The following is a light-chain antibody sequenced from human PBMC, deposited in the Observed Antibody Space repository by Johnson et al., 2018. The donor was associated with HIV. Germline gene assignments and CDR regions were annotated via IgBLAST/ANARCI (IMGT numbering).Light chain of an antibody. CDR2: DNN. CDR3: GEWDRTLQTAF. CDR1: SSNIGNNY. J-gene: IGLJ1*01. Sequence: QSVLTQPPSVSAAPGQKVAISCSGSSSNIGNNYVSWYQQVPGTAPKLLIYDNNRRPSGIPARFSGSKSGSLATLGTTGLQTVDDADYYCGEWDRTLQTAFFGTWTKVTVL. V-gene: IGLV1-51*01.